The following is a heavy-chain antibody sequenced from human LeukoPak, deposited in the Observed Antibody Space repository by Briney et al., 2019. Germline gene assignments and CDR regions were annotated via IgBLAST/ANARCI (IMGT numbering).Heavy chain of an antibody. CDR3: ARDQGWYRLSRYYYGMDV. Sequence: SGKVSCKASGGTFSSYAISWVRQAPGQGLEWMGGIIPIFGTANYAQKFQGRVTITADESTSTAYMELSSLRSEDTAVHYCARDQGWYRLSRYYYGMDVWGQGTTVTVSS. V-gene: IGHV1-69*13. D-gene: IGHD6-19*01. CDR2: IIPIFGTA. J-gene: IGHJ6*02. CDR1: GGTFSSYA.